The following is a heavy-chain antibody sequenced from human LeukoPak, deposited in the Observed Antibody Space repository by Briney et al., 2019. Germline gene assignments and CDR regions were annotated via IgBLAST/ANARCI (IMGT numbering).Heavy chain of an antibody. CDR1: GFTFTSYE. Sequence: PGGSLRLSCAASGFTFTSYEMNWVRQAPGKGLEGVSYISSTCNTIYYAYSVKGRFTISRDTDKNSLYLQMNSLRADDTAVYYCARGRQWLVPFDYWGQGTLVTVSS. CDR3: ARGRQWLVPFDY. J-gene: IGHJ4*02. CDR2: ISSTCNTI. V-gene: IGHV3-48*03. D-gene: IGHD6-19*01.